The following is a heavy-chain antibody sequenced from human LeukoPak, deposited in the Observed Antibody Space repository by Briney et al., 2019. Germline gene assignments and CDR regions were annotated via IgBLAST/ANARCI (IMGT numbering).Heavy chain of an antibody. D-gene: IGHD2-15*01. Sequence: PGGSLRLSCAASGFTFSSYSMNWVRQAPGKGLEWVSAISGSGGSTYCPDSVKGRFTISRDNSKNTLYLQMNSLRAEDTAVYYCAKYLVYCSGGSCHSVLGLLGSLDYWGQGTLVTVSS. CDR3: AKYLVYCSGGSCHSVLGLLGSLDY. CDR2: ISGSGGST. CDR1: GFTFSSYS. V-gene: IGHV3-23*01. J-gene: IGHJ4*02.